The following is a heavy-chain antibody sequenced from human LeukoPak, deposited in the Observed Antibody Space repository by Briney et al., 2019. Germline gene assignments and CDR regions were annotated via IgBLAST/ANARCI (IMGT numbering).Heavy chain of an antibody. CDR1: GDSIRSGGYY. CDR2: IYYSGST. D-gene: IGHD1-26*01. J-gene: IGHJ5*02. V-gene: IGHV4-31*03. CDR3: ARTRLLTNLFDP. Sequence: SQTLSLPCTLSGDSIRSGGYYWSRIRQHPGKGLEWIGYIYYSGSTYYNPSLKSRVTISVDTSKNQFSLKLSSVTAADTAVYYCARTRLLTNLFDPWGEGTLVSVSS.